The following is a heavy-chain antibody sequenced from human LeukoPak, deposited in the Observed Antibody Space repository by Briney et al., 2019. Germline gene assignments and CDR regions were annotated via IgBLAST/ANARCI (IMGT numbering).Heavy chain of an antibody. Sequence: PGGSLRLSCAASGFTFSSYAMNWVRQAPGKGLEWVSAISGSGGSTYYADSVKGRFTTSRDNSKNTLYLQMNSLRAEDTAVYYCAKAHSGSYYSGIDWGQGTLVTVSS. CDR1: GFTFSSYA. J-gene: IGHJ4*02. D-gene: IGHD1-26*01. CDR2: ISGSGGST. V-gene: IGHV3-23*01. CDR3: AKAHSGSYYSGID.